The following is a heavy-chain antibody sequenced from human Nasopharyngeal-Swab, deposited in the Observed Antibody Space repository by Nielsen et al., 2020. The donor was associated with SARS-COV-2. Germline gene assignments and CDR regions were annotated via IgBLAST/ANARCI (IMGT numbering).Heavy chain of an antibody. CDR3: ARRDPVVVVAALGIRLYDSTKFDP. D-gene: IGHD2-15*01. Sequence: WIRQPPGKGLEWIGEINHSGSTNYNPSLKSRVTISVDTSKKQFSLKLSSVTAADTAVYYCARRDPVVVVAALGIRLYDSTKFDPWGQGTLVTVSS. V-gene: IGHV4-34*01. CDR2: INHSGST. J-gene: IGHJ5*02.